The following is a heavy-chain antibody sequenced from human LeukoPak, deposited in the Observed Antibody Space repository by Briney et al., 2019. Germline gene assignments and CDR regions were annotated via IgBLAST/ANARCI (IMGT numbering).Heavy chain of an antibody. D-gene: IGHD3-22*01. CDR1: GFTFSSYW. Sequence: PGGSLRLSCAASGFTFSSYWMHWVRQAPGKGLVWVSRINSDGSSTSYADSVKGRFTISRDNAKNTLYLQMNSLRAEDTAVYYCAKAHYYDSSGYYQPDFDYWGQGTLVTVSS. CDR2: INSDGSST. CDR3: AKAHYYDSSGYYQPDFDY. V-gene: IGHV3-74*01. J-gene: IGHJ4*02.